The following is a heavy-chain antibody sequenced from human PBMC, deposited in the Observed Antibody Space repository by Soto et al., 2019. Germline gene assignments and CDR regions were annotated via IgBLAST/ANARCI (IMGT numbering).Heavy chain of an antibody. CDR2: ISGSGGST. Sequence: PGGSLRLSCAASGFTFSSYAMSWVRQAPGEGLEWVSAISGSGGSTYYADSVKGRFTISRDNSKNTLYLQMNSLRAEDTAVYYCAKDQPYYGSGSYYPFDYWGQGTLVTVSS. D-gene: IGHD3-10*01. V-gene: IGHV3-23*01. J-gene: IGHJ4*02. CDR3: AKDQPYYGSGSYYPFDY. CDR1: GFTFSSYA.